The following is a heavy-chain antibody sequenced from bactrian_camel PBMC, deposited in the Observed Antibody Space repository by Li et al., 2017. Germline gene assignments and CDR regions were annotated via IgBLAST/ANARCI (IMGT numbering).Heavy chain of an antibody. J-gene: IGHJ4*01. D-gene: IGHD3*01. Sequence: HVQLVESGGGSAQAGGSLRLSCAASGLSGLYCMGWFRQVQGKERERVATMESDGTTRYSPSVKGRFSVSKDNAQSTLYLQMRSLKPEDTAMYYCAAGWGHCDLQTDFQHWGRGTQVTVS. CDR2: MESDGTT. V-gene: IGHV3S53*01. CDR1: GLSGLYC. CDR3: AAGWGHCDLQTDFQH.